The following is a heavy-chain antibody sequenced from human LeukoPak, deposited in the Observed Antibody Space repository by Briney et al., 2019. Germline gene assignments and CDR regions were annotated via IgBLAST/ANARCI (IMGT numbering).Heavy chain of an antibody. J-gene: IGHJ4*02. CDR1: GGSISSSSYY. CDR2: IYYSGST. V-gene: IGHV4-39*01. CDR3: ARVRNYDFWSGPTPKYYFDY. D-gene: IGHD3-3*01. Sequence: SETLSLTCTVSGGSISSSSYYWGWIRQPPGKGLEWIGSIYYSGSTYYNPSLKSRVTISVDTSKNQFYLKLSSVTAADTAVYYCARVRNYDFWSGPTPKYYFDYWGQGTLVTVSS.